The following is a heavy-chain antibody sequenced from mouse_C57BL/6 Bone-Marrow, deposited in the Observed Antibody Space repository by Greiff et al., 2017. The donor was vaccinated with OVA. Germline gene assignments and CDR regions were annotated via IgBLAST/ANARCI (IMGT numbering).Heavy chain of an antibody. V-gene: IGHV1-81*01. J-gene: IGHJ2*01. D-gene: IGHD1-1*01. CDR2: IYPRSGNT. Sequence: VQLQESGAELARPGASVKLSCKASGYTFTSYGISWVKQSTGQGLEWIGEIYPRSGNTYYNEKFKGKATLTADKSSSTAYMELRSLTSEDSAVYFCARKGITTVVTFDYWGQGTTLTVSS. CDR3: ARKGITTVVTFDY. CDR1: GYTFTSYG.